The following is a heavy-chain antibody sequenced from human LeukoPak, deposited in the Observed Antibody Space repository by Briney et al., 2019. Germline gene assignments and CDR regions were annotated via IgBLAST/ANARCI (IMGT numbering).Heavy chain of an antibody. D-gene: IGHD6-19*01. J-gene: IGHJ5*02. CDR3: ARDSSGWYHWFDP. Sequence: GASVKVSCKASGYNFTSFDIIWLRQATGQGLEWMGWMNPNSGYTGYARRFQGRVTLTRNTSIGTAYMELSSLTSEDMAVYYCARDSSGWYHWFDPWGQGTLVTVSS. V-gene: IGHV1-8*01. CDR2: MNPNSGYT. CDR1: GYNFTSFD.